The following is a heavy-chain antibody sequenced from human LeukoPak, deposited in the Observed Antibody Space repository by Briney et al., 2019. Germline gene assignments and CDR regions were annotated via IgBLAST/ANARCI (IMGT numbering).Heavy chain of an antibody. J-gene: IGHJ5*02. CDR1: GFTFSSYA. Sequence: GGSLRLSCAASGFTFSSYAMHWVRQAPGKGLEWVAFISYDGSNKSYADSVKGRFTISRDNSKNTLYLQMNSLRAEDTAVYYCARDWELLSWGQGTLVTVSS. D-gene: IGHD1-26*01. V-gene: IGHV3-30*04. CDR2: ISYDGSNK. CDR3: ARDWELLS.